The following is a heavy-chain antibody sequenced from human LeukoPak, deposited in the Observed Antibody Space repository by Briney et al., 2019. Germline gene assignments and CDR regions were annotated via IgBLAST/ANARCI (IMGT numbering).Heavy chain of an antibody. CDR2: INSDGSST. CDR3: ARGPYSSSWDDYYYYGMAV. V-gene: IGHV3-74*01. J-gene: IGHJ6*02. CDR1: GFTFSSYW. Sequence: GGSLRLSCAASGFTFSSYWMHWVRQAAGKGLVWVSRINSDGSSTSYADSVKGRFTISRDNAKNTLYLQMNSLRAEDTAVYYCARGPYSSSWDDYYYYGMAVWGQEPTVTVSS. D-gene: IGHD6-13*01.